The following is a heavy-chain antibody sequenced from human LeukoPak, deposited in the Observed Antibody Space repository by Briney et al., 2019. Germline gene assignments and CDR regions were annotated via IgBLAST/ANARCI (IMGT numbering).Heavy chain of an antibody. CDR1: GYTFTGYY. CDR2: INPNSAGT. D-gene: IGHD2-2*01. J-gene: IGHJ5*02. CDR3: ARGGCSTSNCGWLDP. Sequence: ASVKVSCKASGYTFTGYYMHWVRQAPGRGLEWMGWINPNSAGTNYAQKFQGRVTITRDTSTSTVYMELSSLRSEDSAVYYCARGGCSTSNCGWLDPWGQGTLVTVSS. V-gene: IGHV1-2*02.